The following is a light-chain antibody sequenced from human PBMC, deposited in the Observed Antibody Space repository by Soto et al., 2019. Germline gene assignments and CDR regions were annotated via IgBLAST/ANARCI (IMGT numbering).Light chain of an antibody. CDR3: QQYNSYWT. Sequence: DIQMTQSPSTLSASVGVRVTITCRASQSISSWLAWYQQKPGKAPKLLIYDAPSLESGVPSRFSGSGSGTEFTLTISSLQPDDFATYYCQQYNSYWTFGQGTKVDIK. CDR2: DAP. V-gene: IGKV1-5*01. J-gene: IGKJ1*01. CDR1: QSISSW.